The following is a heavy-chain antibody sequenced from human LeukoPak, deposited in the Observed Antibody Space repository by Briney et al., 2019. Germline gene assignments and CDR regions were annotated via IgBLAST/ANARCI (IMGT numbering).Heavy chain of an antibody. V-gene: IGHV3-30*18. CDR3: AKRGDGGHKSLEY. CDR2: ITYDGSSE. D-gene: IGHD3-16*01. J-gene: IGHJ4*02. Sequence: GGSLRLSCAASGFTFSNYGMHWVRQAPGKGLEWVATITYDGSSEYYADSVKDRFTVSRDNSKNTLYLQMSSLKTEDTAVYYCAKRGDGGHKSLEYWGQGTLVIVSS. CDR1: GFTFSNYG.